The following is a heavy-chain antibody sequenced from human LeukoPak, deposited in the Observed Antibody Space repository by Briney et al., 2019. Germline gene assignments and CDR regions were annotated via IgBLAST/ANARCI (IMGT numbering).Heavy chain of an antibody. D-gene: IGHD3-10*01. CDR1: DDSITIYY. V-gene: IGHV4-59*01. J-gene: IGHJ5*02. Sequence: KPSETLSLTCTVSDDSITIYYWSWIRQPPGKGLEWIGYIYYSGSTNYNPSLKSRVTISVDTSKNQFSLKLSSVTAADTAVYYCARDNYGSGSNWFDPWGQGTLVTVSS. CDR2: IYYSGST. CDR3: ARDNYGSGSNWFDP.